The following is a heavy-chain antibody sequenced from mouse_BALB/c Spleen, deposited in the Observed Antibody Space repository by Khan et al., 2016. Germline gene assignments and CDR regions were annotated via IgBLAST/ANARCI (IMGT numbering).Heavy chain of an antibody. Sequence: VQLKESGPGLVKPSQSLSLTCTVTGYSITSDYAWNWIRQFPGNKLEWMGYISYSGSTSYNPSLKSRISITRATSKNQFFLQLNSVTTEDTATYYCARSAFYDDYDDGTWFAYWGQGTLVTVSA. CDR3: ARSAFYDDYDDGTWFAY. CDR1: GYSITSDYA. D-gene: IGHD2-4*01. CDR2: ISYSGST. J-gene: IGHJ3*01. V-gene: IGHV3-2*02.